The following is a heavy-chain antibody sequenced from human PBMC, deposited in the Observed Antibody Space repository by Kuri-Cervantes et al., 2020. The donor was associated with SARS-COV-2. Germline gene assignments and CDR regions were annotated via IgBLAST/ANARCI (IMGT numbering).Heavy chain of an antibody. CDR2: INHSGST. CDR1: GGSFSGYY. D-gene: IGHD4-17*01. J-gene: IGHJ5*02. CDR3: ARGGDYGFWFDP. V-gene: IGHV4-34*01. Sequence: ESLKISCAVYGGSFSGYYWSWIRQPPGKGLEWIGEINHSGSTIYNLSLKSRVTISVDTSKNQFSLKLSSVTAADTAVYYCARGGDYGFWFDPWGQGTLVTVSS.